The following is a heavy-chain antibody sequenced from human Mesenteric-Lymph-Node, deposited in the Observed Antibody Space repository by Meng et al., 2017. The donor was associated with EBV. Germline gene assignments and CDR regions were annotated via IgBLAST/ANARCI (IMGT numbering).Heavy chain of an antibody. Sequence: QVQLLEAGGGVVQPGRSLSLSCAGSGFTFSSFGMHWVRQAPGKGLEWVALISYDGSNIYYADSVKGRFTISRDNSKETLYLQMSSLRGDDTAVYYCARDDVDRGMPLDSWGQGTLVTVSS. CDR1: GFTFSSFG. CDR3: ARDDVDRGMPLDS. J-gene: IGHJ4*02. CDR2: ISYDGSNI. D-gene: IGHD5-12*01. V-gene: IGHV3-30*03.